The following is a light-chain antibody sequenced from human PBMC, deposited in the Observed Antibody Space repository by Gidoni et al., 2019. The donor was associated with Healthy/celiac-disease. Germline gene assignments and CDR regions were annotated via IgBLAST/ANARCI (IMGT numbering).Light chain of an antibody. CDR2: GTS. CDR3: QSYDSSLSGLYV. J-gene: IGLJ1*01. Sequence: QPLLTQAPSVSGAPGHSVTISCTGSSSHIGAGYDVHWYQQLPATAPNPLIYGTSNRPSGVPDRFSGSKSGTSASLAITGLQAEDEADYYCQSYDSSLSGLYVFGTGTKVTVL. CDR1: SSHIGAGYD. V-gene: IGLV1-40*01.